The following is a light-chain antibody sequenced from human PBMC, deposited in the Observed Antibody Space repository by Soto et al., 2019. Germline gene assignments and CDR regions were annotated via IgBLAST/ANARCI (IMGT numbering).Light chain of an antibody. CDR1: SGHSSYA. V-gene: IGLV4-69*01. CDR3: QNGGTGIVV. CDR2: LNSDGSH. Sequence: QPVLTQSPSASASLGASVKLTCTLSSGHSSYAIAWHQQQPEKGPRYLMQLNSDGSHSKGDGVPDCFSGSCSGAERHLTTWRHHSEEEADYCRQNGGTGIVVFGGGTKLTVL. J-gene: IGLJ2*01.